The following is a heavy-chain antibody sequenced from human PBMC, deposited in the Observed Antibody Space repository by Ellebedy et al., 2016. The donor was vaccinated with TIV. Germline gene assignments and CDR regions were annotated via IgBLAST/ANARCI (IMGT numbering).Heavy chain of an antibody. CDR3: AREGYFGSGTYYPY. J-gene: IGHJ4*02. CDR2: INPKSGTR. V-gene: IGHV1-2*04. CDR1: GYDLGDFY. D-gene: IGHD3-10*01. Sequence: ASVKVSCKASGYDLGDFYIHWVRQAPGQGLEWMGWINPKSGTRFYARNFQDWVTLTSDTSVSTAFLELRLRSGDTAIYYCAREGYFGSGTYYPYWGQGTLVTVSS.